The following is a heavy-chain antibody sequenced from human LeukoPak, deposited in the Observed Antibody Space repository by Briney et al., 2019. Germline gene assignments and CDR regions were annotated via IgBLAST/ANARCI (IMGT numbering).Heavy chain of an antibody. CDR1: GGSLSSYF. J-gene: IGHJ4*02. CDR3: ARQNYDILTGYGSFDY. Sequence: SGTLSLTCPVSGGSLSSYFWSWIRQPPGKGLGGIGDIYYSGSTNYNPSLKSRVTISVDTSKNQFSLKLSSVTAADTAVYYCARQNYDILTGYGSFDYWGQGTLVTVSS. CDR2: IYYSGST. D-gene: IGHD3-9*01. V-gene: IGHV4-59*08.